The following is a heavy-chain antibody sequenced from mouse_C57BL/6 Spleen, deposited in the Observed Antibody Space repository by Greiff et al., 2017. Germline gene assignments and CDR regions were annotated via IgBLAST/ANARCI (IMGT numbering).Heavy chain of an antibody. Sequence: QVQLQQSGAELMKPGASVKLSCKATGYTFTGYWIEWVKQRPGHGLEWIGEILPGSGSTNYNEKFKGKATFTADTSSNTAYMQLSSLTTEDSAIYYCARAGDYYDYDGVFPWFAYWGQGTLVTVSA. CDR1: GYTFTGYW. D-gene: IGHD2-4*01. J-gene: IGHJ3*01. CDR2: ILPGSGST. V-gene: IGHV1-9*01. CDR3: ARAGDYYDYDGVFPWFAY.